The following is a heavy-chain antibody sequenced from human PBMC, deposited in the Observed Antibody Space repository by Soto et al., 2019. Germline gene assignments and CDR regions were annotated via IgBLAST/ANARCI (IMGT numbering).Heavy chain of an antibody. Sequence: SVKVSCKASGGTFSSYAISWVRQAPGQGLEWMGGIIPIFGTANYAQKFQGRVTITADESTSTAYMELSSLRSEDTAVYYCARDHKQWLAGVNWFDPWGQGTLVTVSS. D-gene: IGHD6-19*01. CDR1: GGTFSSYA. CDR2: IIPIFGTA. V-gene: IGHV1-69*13. J-gene: IGHJ5*02. CDR3: ARDHKQWLAGVNWFDP.